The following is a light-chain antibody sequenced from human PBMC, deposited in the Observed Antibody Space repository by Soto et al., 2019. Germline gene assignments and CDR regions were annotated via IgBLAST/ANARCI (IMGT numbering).Light chain of an antibody. CDR1: QDIRGA. Sequence: AIQLTQSPSSLSASVGDRVTITCRASQDIRGALAWYQQKPGKAPKILIYDVSTLESGVPSRCSGSSSGPDFTLTISSLQPVDFATYYCQQFNSYPITFGQGTRLQIK. J-gene: IGKJ5*01. CDR3: QQFNSYPIT. CDR2: DVS. V-gene: IGKV1-13*02.